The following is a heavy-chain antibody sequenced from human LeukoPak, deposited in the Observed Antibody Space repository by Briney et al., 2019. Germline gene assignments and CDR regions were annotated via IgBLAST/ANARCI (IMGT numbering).Heavy chain of an antibody. V-gene: IGHV1-69*04. D-gene: IGHD6-13*01. Sequence: GASVKVSCKASGGTFSSYAISWVRQAPGQGLEWMGRIIPILGIANYAQKFQGRVTITADKSTSTAYTELSSLRSEDTAVYYCARVGSSWSDWFDPWGQGTLVTVSS. CDR1: GGTFSSYA. CDR2: IIPILGIA. J-gene: IGHJ5*02. CDR3: ARVGSSWSDWFDP.